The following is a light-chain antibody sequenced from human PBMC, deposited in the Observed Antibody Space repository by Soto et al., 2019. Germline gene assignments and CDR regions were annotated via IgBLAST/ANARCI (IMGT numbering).Light chain of an antibody. J-gene: IGKJ1*01. V-gene: IGKV3-15*01. CDR2: RAS. CDR1: QSLGGN. CDR3: HRYRNWRSWT. Sequence: VITQPPATLALSVRGRAXLSRRISQSLGGNLAWYQQKPGQAPRLLIFRASSRAKGVPVRFSASGSGTEFTLTISGLQSEDFAVYVCHRYRNWRSWTFGPGTKVDIK.